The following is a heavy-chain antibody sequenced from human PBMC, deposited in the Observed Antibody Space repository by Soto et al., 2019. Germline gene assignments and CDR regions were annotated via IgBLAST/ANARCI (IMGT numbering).Heavy chain of an antibody. V-gene: IGHV3-23*01. Sequence: GGSLRLSCAASGFTFSSYAMSWVRQAPGKGLEWVSAISGSGGSTYYADSVKGRFTTSRDNSKNTLYLQMNSLRAEDTAVYYCAREGLITMIVVVITGGEGYFDYWGQGTLVTVSS. CDR2: ISGSGGST. CDR1: GFTFSSYA. J-gene: IGHJ4*02. CDR3: AREGLITMIVVVITGGEGYFDY. D-gene: IGHD3-22*01.